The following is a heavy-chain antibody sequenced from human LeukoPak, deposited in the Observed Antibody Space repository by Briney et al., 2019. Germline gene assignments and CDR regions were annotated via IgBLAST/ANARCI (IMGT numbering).Heavy chain of an antibody. CDR1: GYTFTGYY. V-gene: IGHV1-2*02. D-gene: IGHD1-26*01. Sequence: ASVKVSCKASGYTFTGYYTHWVRQAPGQGLEWMGWINPNSGGTNYAQKFQGRVTMTRDTSISTAYMELSRLRSDDTAVYYCARGGLLPRGQYYYYGMDVWGQGTTVTVSS. CDR3: ARGGLLPRGQYYYYGMDV. CDR2: INPNSGGT. J-gene: IGHJ6*02.